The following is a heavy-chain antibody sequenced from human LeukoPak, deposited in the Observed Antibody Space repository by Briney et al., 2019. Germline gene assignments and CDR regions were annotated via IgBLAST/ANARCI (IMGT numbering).Heavy chain of an antibody. D-gene: IGHD6-25*01. V-gene: IGHV6-1*01. Sequence: SQTLSLTCAISGDSVTSNTAAWNWIRQSPSRGLEWLGRTYYRSKWYNDYAVSVKSRITINPDTSKNQFSLQLNSVTPEDTAVYYCARDSLRIAAKTSPIDYWGQGTLVTVSS. J-gene: IGHJ4*02. CDR2: TYYRSKWYN. CDR3: ARDSLRIAAKTSPIDY. CDR1: GDSVTSNTAA.